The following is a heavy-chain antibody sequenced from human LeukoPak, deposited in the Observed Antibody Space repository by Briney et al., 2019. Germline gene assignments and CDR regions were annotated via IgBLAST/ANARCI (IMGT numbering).Heavy chain of an antibody. J-gene: IGHJ4*02. CDR1: GYTFTGYY. CDR3: ASSPSSGYYYGFDY. V-gene: IGHV1-69*13. D-gene: IGHD3-22*01. CDR2: IIPIFGTA. Sequence: ASVKVSCKASGYTFTGYYMHWVRQAPGQGLEWMGGIIPIFGTANYAQKFQGRVTITADESTSTAYMELSSLRSEDTAVYYCASSPSSGYYYGFDYWGQGTLVTVSS.